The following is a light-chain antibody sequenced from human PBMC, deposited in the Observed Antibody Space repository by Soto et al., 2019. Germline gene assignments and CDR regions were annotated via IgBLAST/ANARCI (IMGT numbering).Light chain of an antibody. J-gene: IGLJ3*02. CDR1: SGNIANNY. CDR3: QSYDNSVVM. V-gene: IGLV6-57*04. Sequence: NFMLTQPHSVSESPGKTVTISCTRSSGNIANNYVQWYQQRPGIAPTMMIYEGKQKHSGVPARFSGSTDGSSNSASLTISELQTEDEADYYGQSYDNSVVMFGGGTKVTVL. CDR2: EGK.